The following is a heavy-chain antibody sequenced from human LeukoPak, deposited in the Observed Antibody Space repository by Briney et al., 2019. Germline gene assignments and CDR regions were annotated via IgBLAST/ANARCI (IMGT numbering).Heavy chain of an antibody. CDR3: ARPIGFGETNWFDP. CDR1: GFSSSSYT. V-gene: IGHV3-21*01. Sequence: PGGSLRLSCAASGFSSSSYTMSWVRQAPGKGLEWVSSISSSTNSIYYAYSVKGRFTISRDNANNLLYLQMNSLRADDTDVYYCARPIGFGETNWFDPWGQGTLVTVSS. CDR2: ISSSTNSI. D-gene: IGHD3-10*01. J-gene: IGHJ5*02.